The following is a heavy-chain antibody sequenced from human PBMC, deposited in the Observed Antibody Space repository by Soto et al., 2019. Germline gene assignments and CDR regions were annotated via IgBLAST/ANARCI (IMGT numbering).Heavy chain of an antibody. J-gene: IGHJ6*02. CDR2: INPNSGGT. CDR1: GYIFTDHY. D-gene: IGHD3-10*02. Sequence: ASVKVSCKASGYIFTDHYMHWVRQAPGQELGWMGRINPNSGGTNYAQKFQGRVTMTGDKSTSTAYTELSSLTSEDTAVYYCAIGYDFDHCYVLDVCGQGSTVIVSS. V-gene: IGHV1-2*06. CDR3: AIGYDFDHCYVLDV.